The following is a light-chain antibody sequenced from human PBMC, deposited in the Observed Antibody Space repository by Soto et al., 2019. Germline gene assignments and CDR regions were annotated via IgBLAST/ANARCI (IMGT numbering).Light chain of an antibody. J-gene: IGLJ1*01. V-gene: IGLV2-14*01. CDR1: SSDVGGYNY. CDR2: EVS. CDR3: SSYTSSSTV. Sequence: QSVLAQPASVSGSPGQSLTISCTGTSSDVGGYNYVSWYQQHPGKAPKLMIYEVSNRPSGVSNRFSGSKSGNTASLTISGLQAEDEADYYCSSYTSSSTVFGNGTKVTVL.